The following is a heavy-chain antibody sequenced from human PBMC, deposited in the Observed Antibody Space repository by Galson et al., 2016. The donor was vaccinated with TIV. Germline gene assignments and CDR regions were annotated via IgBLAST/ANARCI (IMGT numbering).Heavy chain of an antibody. J-gene: IGHJ6*02. V-gene: IGHV3-23*01. Sequence: SLRLSCAASGFTFRSFAMTWVRQAPGMAPEWVATISNGRTYYVDSVKGRFTIPRDNPRNTVFLQMNSLRAGDTATYYCVRDLEERYRDSRGGFYGLDVWGHGTTVIVSS. CDR3: VRDLEERYRDSRGGFYGLDV. D-gene: IGHD3-16*02. CDR1: GFTFRSFA. CDR2: ISNGRT.